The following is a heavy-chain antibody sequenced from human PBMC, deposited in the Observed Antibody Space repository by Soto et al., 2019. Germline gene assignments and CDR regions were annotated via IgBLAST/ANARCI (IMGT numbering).Heavy chain of an antibody. CDR2: IYPGDSDT. CDR1: GYSFTSYW. D-gene: IGHD2-15*01. J-gene: IGHJ3*02. CDR3: VRQSYCSGGSCSGRAFDI. Sequence: GESLKISCKGSGYSFTSYWIGWVRQMPGKGLEWMGIIYPGDSDTRYSPSFQGQVTISADKSISTAYLQWSSLKASDTAMYYCVRQSYCSGGSCSGRAFDIWGQGTMVTVSS. V-gene: IGHV5-51*01.